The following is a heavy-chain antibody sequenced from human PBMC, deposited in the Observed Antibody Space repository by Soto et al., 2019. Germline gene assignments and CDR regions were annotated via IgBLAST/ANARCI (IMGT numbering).Heavy chain of an antibody. J-gene: IGHJ4*02. CDR3: VKEGHYYDSSGYRGGLDFDY. CDR2: ISSNAGST. Sequence: EVQLVESGGGLVQPGGSLGLSCSASGFTFSSYAMHWVRQAPGKGLEYVSAISSNAGSTYYADSVKGRFTISRDNSKNTLYLQMSSLRAEDTAVYYCVKEGHYYDSSGYRGGLDFDYWGQGTLVTVSS. V-gene: IGHV3-64D*08. CDR1: GFTFSSYA. D-gene: IGHD3-22*01.